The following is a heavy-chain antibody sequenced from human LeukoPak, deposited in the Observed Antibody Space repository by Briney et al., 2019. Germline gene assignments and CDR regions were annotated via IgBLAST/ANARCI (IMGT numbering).Heavy chain of an antibody. V-gene: IGHV7-4-1*01. J-gene: IGHJ4*02. CDR3: ARAPPPQTYYDYVWGSYRYTPFDY. Sequence: ASVKVSCKASGYTFTSYAMNWVRQAPGQGLEWMGWVNTNTGNPTYAQGFTGRFVLSLDTSVSTAYLQICSLKAEDTAVYYCARAPPPQTYYDYVWGSYRYTPFDYWGQGTLVTVSS. CDR2: VNTNTGNP. D-gene: IGHD3-16*02. CDR1: GYTFTSYA.